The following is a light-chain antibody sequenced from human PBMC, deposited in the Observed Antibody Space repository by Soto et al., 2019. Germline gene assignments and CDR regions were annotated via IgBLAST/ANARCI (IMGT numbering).Light chain of an antibody. CDR3: QSYDSSLSGSVV. J-gene: IGLJ2*01. Sequence: QAVVTQPPSVSGAPGQRVTISCTGSGSNIGAGYDVHWYQQLPGTAPKLLIYGNSTRPSGVPDRFSGSKSGTSASLAITGLQAEDEADYYCQSYDSSLSGSVVFGGGTKLTVL. CDR1: GSNIGAGYD. CDR2: GNS. V-gene: IGLV1-40*01.